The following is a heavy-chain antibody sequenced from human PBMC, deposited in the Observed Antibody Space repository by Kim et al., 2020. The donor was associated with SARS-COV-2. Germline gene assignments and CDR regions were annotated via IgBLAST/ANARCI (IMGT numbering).Heavy chain of an antibody. CDR1: GFTFSTYG. CDR3: ARGGIQGYSSSPCDP. CDR2: IWSDGSKE. V-gene: IGHV3-33*01. D-gene: IGHD6-13*01. J-gene: IGHJ5*02. Sequence: GGSLRLSCATSGFTFSTYGMHWVRQAPGKGLEWVALIWSDGSKEYYADSVKGRFSISRDNSKSTLFLQMNSLRVDDTALYYCARGGIQGYSSSPCDPWGQGTLVTVSS.